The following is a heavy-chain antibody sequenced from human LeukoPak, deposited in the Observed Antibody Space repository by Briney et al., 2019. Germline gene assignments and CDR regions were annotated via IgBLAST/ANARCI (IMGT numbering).Heavy chain of an antibody. Sequence: SETLSLTCTVSGGSISSYYWSWIRQPPGKGLEWIGYIYYSGSTNYNPSLKSRVTISVDTSKNQFSLKLSSVTAADTAVYYCARERRDSGSYYEDAFDIWGQGTMVTVSS. V-gene: IGHV4-59*12. CDR1: GGSISSYY. CDR2: IYYSGST. D-gene: IGHD3-10*01. CDR3: ARERRDSGSYYEDAFDI. J-gene: IGHJ3*02.